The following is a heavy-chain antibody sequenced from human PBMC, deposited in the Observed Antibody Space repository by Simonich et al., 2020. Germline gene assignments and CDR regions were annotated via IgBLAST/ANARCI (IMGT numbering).Heavy chain of an antibody. CDR1: GFTFSSYA. V-gene: IGHV3-30*07. J-gene: IGHJ4*02. CDR2: KSYDEIHT. CDR3: ARELSKNGEAAAGYYFDY. Sequence: QVQLVESGGGVVQPGRSLRLSCAASGFTFSSYAMHWAHQAPGKGLDGVAVKSYDEIHTSYADYGKGRFTITRDNAKNTLYLQMNSLRAEDTAVYYCARELSKNGEAAAGYYFDYWGQGTLVTVSS. D-gene: IGHD6-13*01.